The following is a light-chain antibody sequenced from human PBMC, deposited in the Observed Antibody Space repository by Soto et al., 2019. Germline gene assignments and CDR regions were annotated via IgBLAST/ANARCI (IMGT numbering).Light chain of an antibody. J-gene: IGLJ1*01. CDR1: RSDVGGYNY. CDR3: SSYTSSDTYV. V-gene: IGLV2-14*01. CDR2: EVS. Sequence: QSVLTQPASVSGSPGHPLTISCPETRSDVGGYNYVSWYQQHPGEAPKLMIYEVSNQPSGVSNRFSGSKSGNTASLTISGLQAEDEADYYCSSYTSSDTYVFGTGTKVTVL.